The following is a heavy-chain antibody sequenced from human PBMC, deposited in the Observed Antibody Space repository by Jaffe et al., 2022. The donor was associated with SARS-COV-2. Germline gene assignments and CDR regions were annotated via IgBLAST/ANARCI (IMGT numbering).Heavy chain of an antibody. CDR2: ISYDGSNK. V-gene: IGHV3-30-3*01. CDR1: GFTFSSYA. D-gene: IGHD1-26*01. J-gene: IGHJ4*02. Sequence: QVQLVESGGGVVQPGRSLRLSCAASGFTFSSYAMHWVRQAPGKGLEWVAVISYDGSNKYYADSVKGRFTISRDNSKNTLYLQMNSLRAEDTAVYYCARDRWELRGAYYFDYWGQGTLVTVSS. CDR3: ARDRWELRGAYYFDY.